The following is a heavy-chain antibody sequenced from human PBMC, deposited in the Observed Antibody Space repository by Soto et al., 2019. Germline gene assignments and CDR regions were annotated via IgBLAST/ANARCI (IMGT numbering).Heavy chain of an antibody. CDR3: ARWVVPAANYYYYGMDV. CDR2: IYPGDSDT. V-gene: IGHV5-51*01. CDR1: GYSFTSYW. Sequence: PGESLNSSCKGSGYSFTSYWIGWVRQMPGKGLEWMGIIYPGDSDTRYSPSFQGQVTISADKSISTAYLQWSSLKASDTAMYYCARWVVPAANYYYYGMDVWGQGTTVTVSS. J-gene: IGHJ6*02. D-gene: IGHD2-2*01.